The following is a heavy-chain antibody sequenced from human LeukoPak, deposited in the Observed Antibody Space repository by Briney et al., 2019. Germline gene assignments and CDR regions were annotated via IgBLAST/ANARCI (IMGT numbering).Heavy chain of an antibody. Sequence: GGSLRLSCAASGFTFSSFWMSWVRQAPGKGLEWVSFISSTGGTIYYADSVKGRFTVSRDNGKNSLLLQMNSLRAEDTALYYCARGYSRAAFDIWGQGTVVAVSS. D-gene: IGHD2-15*01. J-gene: IGHJ3*02. CDR2: ISSTGGTI. CDR3: ARGYSRAAFDI. V-gene: IGHV3-48*01. CDR1: GFTFSSFW.